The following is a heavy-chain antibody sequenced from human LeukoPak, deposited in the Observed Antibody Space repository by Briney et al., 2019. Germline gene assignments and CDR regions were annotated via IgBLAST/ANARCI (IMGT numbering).Heavy chain of an antibody. V-gene: IGHV1-2*02. CDR2: VNPNSGGT. Sequence: GASVKVSCKASGYTFTGYYMHWVRQAPGQGLEWMGWVNPNSGGTNYAQKFQGRATMTRDTSISTAYMELSRLRSDDTAVYYCAREMGELAYFDYWGQGTLVTVSS. J-gene: IGHJ4*02. D-gene: IGHD1-7*01. CDR1: GYTFTGYY. CDR3: AREMGELAYFDY.